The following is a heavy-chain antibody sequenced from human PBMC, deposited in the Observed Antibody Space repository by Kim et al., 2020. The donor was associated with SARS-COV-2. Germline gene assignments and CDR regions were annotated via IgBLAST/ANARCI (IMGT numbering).Heavy chain of an antibody. CDR1: GYTFTDYY. Sequence: ASVKVSCKASGYTFTDYYIHWVRQAPGQGLEWMGRITPNSGDTNYEQNFQGRVTMTRDTSISTAYMELSSLRSDDTALYYCARERRLLDHYYGMDVWGQG. CDR3: ARERRLLDHYYGMDV. D-gene: IGHD2-15*01. J-gene: IGHJ6*02. V-gene: IGHV1-2*06. CDR2: ITPNSGDT.